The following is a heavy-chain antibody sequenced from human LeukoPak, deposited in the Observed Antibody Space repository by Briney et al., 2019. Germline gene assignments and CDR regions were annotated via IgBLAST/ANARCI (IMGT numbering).Heavy chain of an antibody. CDR1: GFTFSSYG. CDR3: ARDGYGSRDYSYYYMDV. D-gene: IGHD3-10*01. V-gene: IGHV3-30*02. Sequence: GGSLRLSCAASGFTFSSYGMHWVRQAPGKGLKWVAFIRYDGSNKYYADSVKGRFTISRDNSKNTLYLQMNSLRAEDTAVYYCARDGYGSRDYSYYYMDVWGKGTTVTVSS. CDR2: IRYDGSNK. J-gene: IGHJ6*03.